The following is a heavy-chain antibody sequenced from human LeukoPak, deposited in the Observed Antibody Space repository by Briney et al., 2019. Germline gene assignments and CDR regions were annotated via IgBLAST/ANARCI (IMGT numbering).Heavy chain of an antibody. Sequence: GGSLRLSCAASGFSFSSYSMNWVRQAPGKGLEWVSSISRSSDYIYYADSVKGRFTISRDNAKNSLYLQMNSLRAEDTVVYYCARVPGDYWGQGTLVTVSS. CDR2: ISRSSDYI. V-gene: IGHV3-21*01. J-gene: IGHJ4*02. CDR1: GFSFSSYS. CDR3: ARVPGDY.